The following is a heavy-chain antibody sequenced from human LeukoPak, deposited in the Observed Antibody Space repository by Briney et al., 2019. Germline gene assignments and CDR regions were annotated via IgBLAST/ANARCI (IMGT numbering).Heavy chain of an antibody. J-gene: IGHJ4*01. V-gene: IGHV4-34*01. CDR3: ARGIANDSSGYYYFDY. CDR2: INHSGST. CDR1: GGSFSGYY. D-gene: IGHD3-22*01. Sequence: PSETLSLTCAVYGGSFSGYYWSWIRQPPGKGLEWIGEINHSGSTNYNPSLKSRVTISVDTSKNQFSLKLSSVTAADTAVYYCARGIANDSSGYYYFDYWGQGTLVTVSS.